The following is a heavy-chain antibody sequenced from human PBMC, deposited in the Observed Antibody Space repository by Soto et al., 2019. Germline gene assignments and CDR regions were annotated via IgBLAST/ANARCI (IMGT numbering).Heavy chain of an antibody. V-gene: IGHV5-51*01. D-gene: IGHD6-13*01. Sequence: PGESLKISCKGSGYSFTIYWIGWVRQMPGKGLEWMGIIYPGDSDTRYSPSFQGQVTISADKSISTAYLQWSSLKASDTAMYYCARAMSENLPAGVAAGTRFNYYYYGMDVWGQGTTVTVSS. J-gene: IGHJ6*02. CDR1: GYSFTIYW. CDR3: ARAMSENLPAGVAAGTRFNYYYYGMDV. CDR2: IYPGDSDT.